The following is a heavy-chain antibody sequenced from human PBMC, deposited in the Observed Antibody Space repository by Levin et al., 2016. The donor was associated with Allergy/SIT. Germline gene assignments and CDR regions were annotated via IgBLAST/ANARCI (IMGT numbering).Heavy chain of an antibody. CDR2: ISWDGGSA. J-gene: IGHJ4*01. CDR3: AKDLLDY. CDR1: GFTFTDYS. V-gene: IGHV3-43*01. Sequence: GGSLRLSCAASGFTFTDYSMHWVRQAPGKGLEWVSLISWDGGSAYYADSVKGRFTISRDNSKNSLYLQMDSLRLEDTALYYCAKDLLDYWGQGTRVIVSS.